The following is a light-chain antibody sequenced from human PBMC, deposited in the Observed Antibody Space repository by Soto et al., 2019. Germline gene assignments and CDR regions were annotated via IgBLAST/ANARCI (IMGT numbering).Light chain of an antibody. CDR3: QQFNNYPIT. Sequence: ANQLTQSPSSQSASVGDSVPITWRASQGISSAVAWYQPKPGKAPKLLIYDASSLESGVPSRFSGSGSGTDFTLTISSLQPEDLATYYCQQFNNYPITVGRWTRLALK. V-gene: IGKV1D-13*01. CDR2: DAS. CDR1: QGISSA. J-gene: IGKJ5*01.